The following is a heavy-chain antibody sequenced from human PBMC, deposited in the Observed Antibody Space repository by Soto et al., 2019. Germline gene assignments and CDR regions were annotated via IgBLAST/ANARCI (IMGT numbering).Heavy chain of an antibody. CDR1: GYTFTSYC. Sequence: ASVKVSCKASGYTFTSYCISWVRRAPGQGLEWMGWISAYNGNTNYAQKLQGRVTMTTDTSTSTAYMELRSLRSDDTAVYYCARDRGYYVQYAVDWFDPWGQGTLVTVSS. J-gene: IGHJ5*02. D-gene: IGHD3-10*02. CDR2: ISAYNGNT. CDR3: ARDRGYYVQYAVDWFDP. V-gene: IGHV1-18*01.